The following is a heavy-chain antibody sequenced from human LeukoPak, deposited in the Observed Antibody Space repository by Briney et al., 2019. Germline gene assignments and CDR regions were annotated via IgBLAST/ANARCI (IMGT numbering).Heavy chain of an antibody. J-gene: IGHJ4*02. CDR2: ISAYNGNT. CDR3: ARGGSSGYDLNQNFDY. V-gene: IGHV1-18*01. D-gene: IGHD5-12*01. Sequence: GASMKVSCKASGYTFTSYGISWVRQAPGQGLEWMGWISAYNGNTNYAQKLQGRVTMTTDTSTSTAYMELRSLRSDDTAVYYCARGGSSGYDLNQNFDYWGQGTLVTVSS. CDR1: GYTFTSYG.